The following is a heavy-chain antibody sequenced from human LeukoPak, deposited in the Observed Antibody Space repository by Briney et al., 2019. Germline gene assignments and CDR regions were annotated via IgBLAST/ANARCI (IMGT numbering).Heavy chain of an antibody. D-gene: IGHD4-17*01. J-gene: IGHJ6*03. CDR1: GFTFSSPA. Sequence: PGGSLRLSCAASGFTFSSPAMSWVRQAPGKGLEWVSSITPSGDGTYYAASVKGRFTISRDNSKNTLYPQMNSLRAEDTAVYYCARGKDGDYYMDVWGKGTTVTVSS. CDR3: ARGKDGDYYMDV. CDR2: ITPSGDGT. V-gene: IGHV3-23*01.